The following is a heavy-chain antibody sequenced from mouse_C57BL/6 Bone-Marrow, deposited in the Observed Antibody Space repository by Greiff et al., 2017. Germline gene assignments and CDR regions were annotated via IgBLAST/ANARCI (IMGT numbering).Heavy chain of an antibody. Sequence: EVNVVESGGDLVKPGGSLKLSCAASGFTFSSYGMSWVRQTPDKRLEWVATISSGGSYTYYPDSVKGRFTISTDNSKNTLYLQMSSLKSEDTAMYYCSRHGGLDYWGQGTTLTVSS. CDR3: SRHGGLDY. V-gene: IGHV5-6*01. J-gene: IGHJ2*01. CDR2: ISSGGSYT. CDR1: GFTFSSYG. D-gene: IGHD1-1*02.